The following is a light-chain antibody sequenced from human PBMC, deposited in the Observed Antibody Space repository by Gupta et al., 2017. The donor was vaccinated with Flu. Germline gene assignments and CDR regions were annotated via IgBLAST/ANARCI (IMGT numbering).Light chain of an antibody. CDR1: QSVSSY. CDR3: QQYHTWPPPIT. V-gene: IGKV3-15*01. CDR2: GAF. J-gene: IGKJ5*01. Sequence: PSPVPPGGRSPPSCRASQSVSSYLPWHQHKPRPAPRLLILGAFTRATGIPARFSGSGSGTQFTLTISLLQSDDFAVYFCQQYHTWPPPITFGQGTRLEIK.